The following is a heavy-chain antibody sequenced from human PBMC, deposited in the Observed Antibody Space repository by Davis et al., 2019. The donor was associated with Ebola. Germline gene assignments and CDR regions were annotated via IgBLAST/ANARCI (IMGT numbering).Heavy chain of an antibody. D-gene: IGHD6-13*01. V-gene: IGHV1-2*04. CDR3: ARDRGYSSSWYFDY. CDR2: INPNSGGT. CDR1: GYTFTGYY. J-gene: IGHJ4*02. Sequence: ASVKVSCKASGYTFTGYYMHWVRQAPGQGLEWMGWINPNSGGTNYAQKFQGWVTMTRDTSISTAYMELSSLRSEDTAVYYCARDRGYSSSWYFDYWGQGTLVTVSS.